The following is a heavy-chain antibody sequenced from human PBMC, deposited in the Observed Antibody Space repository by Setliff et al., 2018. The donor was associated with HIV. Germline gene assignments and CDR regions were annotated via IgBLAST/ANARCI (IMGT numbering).Heavy chain of an antibody. D-gene: IGHD1-20*01. CDR3: ARDPGITAKPFYFDC. CDR2: ISGSGGYM. V-gene: IGHV3-21*01. CDR1: GFTFSSYT. Sequence: GGSLRLSCAASGFTFSSYTMSWVRQAPGKGLEWVSGISGSGGYMYYADSVKGRFTISRDNAKNSLYLQMNGLRAEDTAVYYCARDPGITAKPFYFDCWGQGTLVTVSS. J-gene: IGHJ4*02.